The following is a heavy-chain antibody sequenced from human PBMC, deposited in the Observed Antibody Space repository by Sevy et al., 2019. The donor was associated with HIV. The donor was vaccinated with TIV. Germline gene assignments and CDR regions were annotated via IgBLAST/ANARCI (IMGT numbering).Heavy chain of an antibody. CDR3: AALVSCDGDCYYLHY. CDR2: VIPNSGTT. CDR1: GYTFANYE. D-gene: IGHD2-21*02. Sequence: ASVKVSCKASGYTFANYEINWVRQASGQGLEWMGWVIPNSGTTAYAQKFKGRVTMTRSTSTSTAYMELSGLRSEDTAIYYSAALVSCDGDCYYLHYWGQGTLVTVSS. V-gene: IGHV1-8*01. J-gene: IGHJ4*02.